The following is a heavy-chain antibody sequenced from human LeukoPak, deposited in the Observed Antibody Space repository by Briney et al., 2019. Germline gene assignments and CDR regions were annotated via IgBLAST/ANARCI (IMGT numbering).Heavy chain of an antibody. Sequence: SETLSLTCTVSGGSISSYYWSWLRQPPGKGLEWIGYIYYSGSTNYNPSLKSRVTISVDTSKNQFSLKLSSVTAADMAVYYCASLAARRTFDYWGQGTLVTVSS. J-gene: IGHJ4*02. CDR2: IYYSGST. CDR1: GGSISSYY. D-gene: IGHD6-6*01. V-gene: IGHV4-59*01. CDR3: ASLAARRTFDY.